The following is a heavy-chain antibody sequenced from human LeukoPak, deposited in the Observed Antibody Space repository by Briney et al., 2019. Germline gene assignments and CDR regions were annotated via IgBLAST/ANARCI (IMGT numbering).Heavy chain of an antibody. D-gene: IGHD6-13*01. J-gene: IGHJ4*02. V-gene: IGHV1-46*01. CDR1: GYTLPIYY. CDR2: INPSGGST. CDR3: ARARDSRSSWYMYY. Sequence: ASVTVSCKASGYTLPIYYMHWVRQAPGQGLEWMGIINPSGGSTSYAQKFQGRVTLTRDTSTSKVYMELSRLRSEDTAVYYCARARDSRSSWYMYYWGQGTLVTVSS.